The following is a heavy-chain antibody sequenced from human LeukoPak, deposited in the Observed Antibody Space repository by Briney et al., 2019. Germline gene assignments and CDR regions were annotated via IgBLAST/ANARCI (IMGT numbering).Heavy chain of an antibody. CDR2: IYSGGST. CDR3: ARDLPVVY. Sequence: GGSLRLSCAASGFTFADYAMHWVRQAPGKGLEWVSVIYSGGSTYYADSVKGRFTISRDNSKNTLYLQMNSLRAEDTAVYYCARDLPVVYWGQGTLVTVSS. CDR1: GFTFADYA. J-gene: IGHJ4*02. V-gene: IGHV3-53*01.